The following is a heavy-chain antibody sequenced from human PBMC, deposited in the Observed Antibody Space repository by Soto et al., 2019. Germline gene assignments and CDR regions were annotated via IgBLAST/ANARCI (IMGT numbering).Heavy chain of an antibody. D-gene: IGHD3-10*01. Sequence: QVQRVESGGGVVQPGRSLRISCAASRFNFSSYGMHWVRKAPGKGLEWVAVIWYDGSNKYYADSVKGRFTISRDNSKKTLYLQMNSLRADDTAVYYCARDSPSAYGIPVPFDYWGQGTLVTVSS. CDR2: IWYDGSNK. CDR3: ARDSPSAYGIPVPFDY. J-gene: IGHJ4*02. V-gene: IGHV3-33*01. CDR1: RFNFSSYG.